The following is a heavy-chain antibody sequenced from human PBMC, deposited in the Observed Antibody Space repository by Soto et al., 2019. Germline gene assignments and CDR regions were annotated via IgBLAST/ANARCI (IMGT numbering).Heavy chain of an antibody. CDR1: EGTFSTYA. Sequence: QVQLVQSGAEVKTPGSSVRVSCKASEGTFSTYALSWVRQAPGQGLEWMGGIIPSFGSANYAQRFRDRVTITADKSTRTGYMELSGLRSEDTAVYYCARDRVAGTERWFDPWGQGTLVTVSS. CDR3: ARDRVAGTERWFDP. V-gene: IGHV1-69*06. J-gene: IGHJ5*02. CDR2: IIPSFGSA. D-gene: IGHD6-19*01.